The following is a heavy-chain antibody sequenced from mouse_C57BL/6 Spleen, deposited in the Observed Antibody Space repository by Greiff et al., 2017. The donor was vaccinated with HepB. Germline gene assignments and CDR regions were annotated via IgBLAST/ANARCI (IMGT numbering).Heavy chain of an antibody. Sequence: QVQLQQPGAELVKPGASVKLSCKASGYTFTSYWMHWVKQRPGQGLEWIGMIHPNSGSTNYNEKFKSKATLTVDKSSSTAYMQLSSLTSEDSAVYYCAGDLHWDRAWFAYWGQGTLVTVSA. CDR3: AGDLHWDRAWFAY. CDR1: GYTFTSYW. CDR2: IHPNSGST. D-gene: IGHD4-1*01. V-gene: IGHV1-64*01. J-gene: IGHJ3*01.